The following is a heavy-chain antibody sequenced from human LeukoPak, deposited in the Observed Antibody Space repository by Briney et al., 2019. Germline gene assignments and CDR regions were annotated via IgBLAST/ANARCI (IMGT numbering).Heavy chain of an antibody. Sequence: SETLSLTCAVYGGSFSGYYWSWIRQPPGKGLEWIGEINHSGSTNYNPSLKSRVTISVDTSKNQFSLKLSSVTAADTAVYYCARGGWYDPNWFDPWGQGTLVTVSS. CDR1: GGSFSGYY. J-gene: IGHJ5*02. CDR2: INHSGST. D-gene: IGHD6-19*01. CDR3: ARGGWYDPNWFDP. V-gene: IGHV4-34*01.